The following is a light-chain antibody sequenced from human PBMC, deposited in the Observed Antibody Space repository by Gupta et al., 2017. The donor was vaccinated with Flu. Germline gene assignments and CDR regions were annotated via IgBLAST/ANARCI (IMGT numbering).Light chain of an antibody. CDR1: QSVDNF. V-gene: IGKV3-11*01. CDR3: QQRSDWPYT. CDR2: DAS. J-gene: IGKJ2*01. Sequence: VLTQPPATLSLSPGVSVTLSCRASQSVDNFLAWYQKKFGQAPRLIIYDASKRATGIPARFGGRGSGADFTLTSSSLESEDAGVYYCQQRSDWPYTFGQGTRLEIE.